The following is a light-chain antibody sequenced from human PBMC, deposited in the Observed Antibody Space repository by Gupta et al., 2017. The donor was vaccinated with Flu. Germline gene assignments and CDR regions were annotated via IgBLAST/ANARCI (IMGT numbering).Light chain of an antibody. Sequence: QSALTQPPSASGSRGQSVTISCSGTNSDIGAYKYVSWYQQHPGKAPNLILSEVNKRPSGVPDRFSGSKSGNTASLTVSGLQPEDEADYYCASFEGNFRILFGGGTKVTV. CDR1: NSDIGAYKY. CDR3: ASFEGNFRIL. CDR2: EVN. J-gene: IGLJ2*01. V-gene: IGLV2-8*01.